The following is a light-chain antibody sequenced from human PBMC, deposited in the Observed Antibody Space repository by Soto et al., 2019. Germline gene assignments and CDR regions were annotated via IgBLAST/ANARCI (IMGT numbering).Light chain of an antibody. CDR3: CSYAGSRTFV. Sequence: QSALTQPASVSGSPGQSITISCTGTSSDVGGYDLVSWYQQHPGKAPKLMIYEDTERPSGVSNRFSGSKSGNTASLTISRLQPEDEAHYYCCSYAGSRTFVFGGGTKVTVL. CDR1: SSDVGGYDL. CDR2: EDT. V-gene: IGLV2-23*02. J-gene: IGLJ3*02.